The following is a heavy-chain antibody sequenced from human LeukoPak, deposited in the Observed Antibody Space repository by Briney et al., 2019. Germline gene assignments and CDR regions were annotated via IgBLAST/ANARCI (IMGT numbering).Heavy chain of an antibody. D-gene: IGHD4-17*01. CDR1: VGPISSSSYY. CDR3: ASPGFNYGDYPEWFDP. Sequence: SETLSLTCTVSVGPISSSSYYWGWIRQPPGKGLEWIGRIYYSGSTYYNPSLKSRVTISVDTSKNQFSLKLSSVTAADTAVYYCASPGFNYGDYPEWFDPWGQGTLVTVSS. CDR2: IYYSGST. J-gene: IGHJ5*02. V-gene: IGHV4-39*01.